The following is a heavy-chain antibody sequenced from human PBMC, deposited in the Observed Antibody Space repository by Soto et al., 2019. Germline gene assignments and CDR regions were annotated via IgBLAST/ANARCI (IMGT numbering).Heavy chain of an antibody. CDR2: IYYSGST. Sequence: SETLSLTCTVSGGSISSYYWSWTRQPPGKRLEWIGYIYYSGSTNYNPSLKSRVTISVDTSKNQFSLKLSSVTAADTAVYYCARAGSSGYYYDYYYGMDVWGQGTTVTVSS. CDR3: ARAGSSGYYYDYYYGMDV. J-gene: IGHJ6*02. D-gene: IGHD3-22*01. CDR1: GGSISSYY. V-gene: IGHV4-59*01.